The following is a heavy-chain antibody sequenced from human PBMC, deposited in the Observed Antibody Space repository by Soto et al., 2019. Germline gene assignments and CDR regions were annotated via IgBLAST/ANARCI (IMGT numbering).Heavy chain of an antibody. CDR3: AREVEFGHCTSNCEGNWFDP. Sequence: ASVKVSCKASGNTFISYGITWVRQAPGQGLEWMGWINAYNGNTNYAQRLQGRVTMTTDTSTSTAYMELRSLRSDDTAVYYCAREVEFGHCTSNCEGNWFDPWGQGTLVTVSS. CDR2: INAYNGNT. J-gene: IGHJ5*02. V-gene: IGHV1-18*01. CDR1: GNTFISYG. D-gene: IGHD2-2*01.